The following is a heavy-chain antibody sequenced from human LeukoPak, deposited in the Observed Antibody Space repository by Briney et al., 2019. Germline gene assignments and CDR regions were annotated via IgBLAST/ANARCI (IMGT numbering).Heavy chain of an antibody. J-gene: IGHJ5*02. CDR1: GFTFSSNS. CDR3: TRDTNNDYQNWFDP. V-gene: IGHV3-21*01. D-gene: IGHD4-11*01. Sequence: GGSLRLSCAASGFTFSSNSMNWVRQAPGKGLEWVSSISSGSVYIYYADSVKGRFTISRDNAKKSLFLQMNSLRAEDTAVYYCTRDTNNDYQNWFDPWGQGTLVTVSS. CDR2: ISSGSVYI.